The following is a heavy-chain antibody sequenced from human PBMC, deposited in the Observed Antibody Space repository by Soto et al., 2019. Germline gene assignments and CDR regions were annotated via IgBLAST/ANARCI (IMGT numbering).Heavy chain of an antibody. CDR2: IHESGVT. D-gene: IGHD5-12*01. V-gene: IGHV4-39*01. CDR1: GGSIATTNFY. J-gene: IGHJ4*02. Sequence: KPSETLSLTCFVSGGSIATTNFYWGWIRQATGAGLEWIGIIHESGVTNYNPSFNSRVTISVDTSKNQFSLKVSSVTAADTAVYYCARRGAGGYNFDYWGQGILVTV. CDR3: ARRGAGGYNFDY.